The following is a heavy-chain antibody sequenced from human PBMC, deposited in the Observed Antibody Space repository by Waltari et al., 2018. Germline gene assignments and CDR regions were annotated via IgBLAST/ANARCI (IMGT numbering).Heavy chain of an antibody. Sequence: QVQLQESGPGLVKPSETLSLTCTVSGGSISSHYWGWIRQPPGKGLEWIGYIYYSGRNRDNPVLEGRVTISVETSKNQFSLKLSSVTAADTAVYYCARELDYFDYWGQGTLVTVSS. CDR2: IYYSGRN. CDR3: ARELDYFDY. CDR1: GGSISSHY. J-gene: IGHJ4*02. V-gene: IGHV4-59*11.